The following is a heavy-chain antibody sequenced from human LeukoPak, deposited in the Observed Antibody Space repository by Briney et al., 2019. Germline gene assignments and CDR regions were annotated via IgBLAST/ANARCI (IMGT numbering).Heavy chain of an antibody. CDR3: ARGLLPEYYYDSSDSDY. J-gene: IGHJ4*02. CDR2: MNPNSGNT. Sequence: ASVKVSCKASGYTFTSYDINWVRQATGQGLEWMGWMNPNSGNTGYAQKFQGRVPMTRNTSISTAYMELSSLRSEDTAVYYCARGLLPEYYYDSSDSDYWGQGTLVTVSS. CDR1: GYTFTSYD. V-gene: IGHV1-8*01. D-gene: IGHD3-22*01.